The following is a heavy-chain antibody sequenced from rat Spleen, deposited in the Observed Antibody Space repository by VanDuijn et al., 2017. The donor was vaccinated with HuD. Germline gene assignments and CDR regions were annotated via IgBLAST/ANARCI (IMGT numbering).Heavy chain of an antibody. V-gene: IGHV5S10*01. CDR2: IIYDGSRT. CDR3: ASHFDGSYYSPFDY. CDR1: GFTFSDYN. D-gene: IGHD1-12*02. Sequence: EVQLVESGGGLVQPGGSLKLSCAASGFTFSDYNMAWVRQAPKKGLEWVATIIYDGSRTFYRDSVKGRFTISRDNAKSTLYLQMNSLRSEDTATYYCASHFDGSYYSPFDYWGQGVMVTVSS. J-gene: IGHJ2*01.